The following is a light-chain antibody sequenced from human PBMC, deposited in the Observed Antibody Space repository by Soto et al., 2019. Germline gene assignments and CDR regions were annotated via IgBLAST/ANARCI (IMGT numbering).Light chain of an antibody. J-gene: IGKJ4*01. CDR1: QSIATF. V-gene: IGKV1-9*01. CDR3: QQLNSYPLT. Sequence: DIPMTQSPSSLSASVGDRVTITCRASQSIATFLNWYQQKPGKAPKLLIYAASTLQSGVPSRFSGSGSGTEFTLTISSLQPEDFATYYCQQLNSYPLTFGGGTKVEIK. CDR2: AAS.